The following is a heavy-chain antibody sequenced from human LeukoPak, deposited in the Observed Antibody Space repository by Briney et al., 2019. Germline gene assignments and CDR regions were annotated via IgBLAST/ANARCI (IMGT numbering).Heavy chain of an antibody. V-gene: IGHV4-59*01. CDR1: GGSISSYY. Sequence: SETLSLTCTVSGGSISSYYWSWIRQPPGKGLEWIGYIYYSESTNYNPSLKSRVTISVDTSKNQFSLKLSSVTAADTAVYYCARWGSSGWYFQHWGQGTLVTVSS. CDR2: IYYSEST. CDR3: ARWGSSGWYFQH. D-gene: IGHD6-19*01. J-gene: IGHJ1*01.